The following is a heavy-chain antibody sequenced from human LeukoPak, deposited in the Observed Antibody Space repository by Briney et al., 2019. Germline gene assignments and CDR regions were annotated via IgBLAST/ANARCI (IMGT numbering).Heavy chain of an antibody. V-gene: IGHV4-59*01. CDR2: SYYSGST. D-gene: IGHD3-9*01. Sequence: PSETLSLTCTVSGGSISSYYWSWIRQPPGKGLEWIGYSYYSGSTNYNPSLKSRVTISVDTSKNQFSLKLSSVTAADTAVYYCARGGYFDWLSYGAFDYWGQGTLVTVSS. J-gene: IGHJ4*02. CDR1: GGSISSYY. CDR3: ARGGYFDWLSYGAFDY.